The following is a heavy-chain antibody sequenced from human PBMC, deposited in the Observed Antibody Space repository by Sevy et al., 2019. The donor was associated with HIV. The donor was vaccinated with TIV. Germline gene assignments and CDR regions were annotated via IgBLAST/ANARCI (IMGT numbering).Heavy chain of an antibody. CDR3: ARGARYFQTGDYSKDY. CDR2: INHSGST. J-gene: IGHJ4*02. D-gene: IGHD4-4*01. V-gene: IGHV4-34*01. CDR1: GGSFSGYY. Sequence: SETLSLTCAVYGGSFSGYYWSWIRQPPGKGLEWIGEINHSGSTNYNPSLKSRVTISVDTSKNQFSLKLSSVTAADTAVYYCARGARYFQTGDYSKDYWGQGTLVTVSS.